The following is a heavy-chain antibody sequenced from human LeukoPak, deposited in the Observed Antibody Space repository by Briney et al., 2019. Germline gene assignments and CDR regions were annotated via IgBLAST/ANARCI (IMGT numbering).Heavy chain of an antibody. CDR1: GFTFSSYA. CDR3: ARGKYCGVDCYSGFDY. D-gene: IGHD2-21*02. Sequence: PGGSLRLSCAASGFTFSSYAMSWVRQAPGNGPEWVSSISGSGVSTFYADSVKGRLTISRDNSKNTLYLQVNSLRAEDTAVYYCARGKYCGVDCYSGFDYWGQGTLVTVSS. J-gene: IGHJ4*02. CDR2: ISGSGVST. V-gene: IGHV3-23*01.